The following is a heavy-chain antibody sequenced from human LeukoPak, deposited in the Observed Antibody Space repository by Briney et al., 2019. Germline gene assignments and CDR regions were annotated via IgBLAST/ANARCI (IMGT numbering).Heavy chain of an antibody. CDR1: GGSVSSTTYY. CDR2: VYYTGST. D-gene: IGHD3-9*01. V-gene: IGHV4-39*01. Sequence: PSETLSLTCTVSGGSVSSTTYYWGWIRQPPGGGLEWIANVYYTGSTYCNPSLKSRVTMSVDTSKNQFSLTMTSVTAADTAVYYCARLRKGRYFVYIFDYWGQGTLATVSS. J-gene: IGHJ4*02. CDR3: ARLRKGRYFVYIFDY.